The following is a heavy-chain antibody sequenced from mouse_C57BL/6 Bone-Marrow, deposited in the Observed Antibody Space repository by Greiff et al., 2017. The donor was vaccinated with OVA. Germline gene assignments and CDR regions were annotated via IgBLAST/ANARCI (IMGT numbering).Heavy chain of an antibody. Sequence: VQLQQPGTELVKPGASVKLSCKASGYTFTSYWMHWVKQRPGQGLEWIGNINPSNGGTNYNEKFKSKATLTVDKSSSTAYMQLSSLTSEDSAVYYCARGGVWQRNYFDYWGQGTTLTVSS. CDR1: GYTFTSYW. CDR2: INPSNGGT. J-gene: IGHJ2*01. D-gene: IGHD2-10*02. V-gene: IGHV1-53*01. CDR3: ARGGVWQRNYFDY.